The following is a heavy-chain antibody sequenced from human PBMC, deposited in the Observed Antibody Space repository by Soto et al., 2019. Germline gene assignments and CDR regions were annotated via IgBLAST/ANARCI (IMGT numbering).Heavy chain of an antibody. CDR3: TGRIVATEPVFGS. V-gene: IGHV3-73*01. CDR1: GFTFSDST. D-gene: IGHD5-12*01. Sequence: PGGSLRLSCAASGFTFSDSTIHWVRQASGKGLEWVGRIRSKANTYATAYAASVKGRFTVSRDDSKSTAYLQMNSLKSEDTAVYFCTGRIVATEPVFGSWGQGTLVTVSS. CDR2: IRSKANTYAT. J-gene: IGHJ4*02.